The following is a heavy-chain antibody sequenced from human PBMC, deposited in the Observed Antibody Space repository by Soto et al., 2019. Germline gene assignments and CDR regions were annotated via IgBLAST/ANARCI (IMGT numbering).Heavy chain of an antibody. Sequence: SETLSLTCTVSDASIRGLDWSWIRKSAGKGLEWIGRIYATGTTHYNPSLKSRVMMSVDTSKKQFSLKLRSVTAADTAVYYCVRDGTKTLRDWFDPWGQGISVPVS. D-gene: IGHD1-1*01. CDR2: IYATGTT. CDR3: VRDGTKTLRDWFDP. J-gene: IGHJ5*02. CDR1: DASIRGLD. V-gene: IGHV4-4*07.